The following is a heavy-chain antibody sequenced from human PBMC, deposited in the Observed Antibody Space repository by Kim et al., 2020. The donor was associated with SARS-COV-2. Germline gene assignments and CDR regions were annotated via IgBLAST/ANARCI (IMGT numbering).Heavy chain of an antibody. CDR1: GGSVSSGSYY. Sequence: SETLSLTCTVSGGSVSSGSYYWSWIRQPPGKGLEWIGYIYYSGSTNYNPSLKSRVTISVDTSKNQFSLKLSSVTAADTAVYYCARVSRVGDNDYWGQGTLVTVSS. CDR2: IYYSGST. CDR3: ARVSRVGDNDY. V-gene: IGHV4-61*01. D-gene: IGHD3-16*01. J-gene: IGHJ4*02.